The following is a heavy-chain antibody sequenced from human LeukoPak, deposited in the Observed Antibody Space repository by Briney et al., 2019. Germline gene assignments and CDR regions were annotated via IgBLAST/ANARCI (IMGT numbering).Heavy chain of an antibody. CDR2: IYSGGST. CDR1: GFTVSSNY. Sequence: GGSLRLSCAASGFTVSSNYMSWVRQAPGKGLEWVSVIYSGGSTYYADSVKGRFTISRDNSKNTLYLQMNSLRAEDTAVYYCARDRTEDAFDIWGQGKMVTVSS. V-gene: IGHV3-66*01. J-gene: IGHJ3*02. CDR3: ARDRTEDAFDI.